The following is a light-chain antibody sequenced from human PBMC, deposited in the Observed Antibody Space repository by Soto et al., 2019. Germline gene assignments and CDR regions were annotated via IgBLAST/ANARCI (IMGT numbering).Light chain of an antibody. Sequence: DIVMTQSPEYLAVSLVESATINCRSSHSILYSSNNKNRIAGYQQKPGQPPKLLIYWASTRQSGVPDRFSGSGSWRDFTLTISSLQAEDVAVYYCQQYYSPPRYTFGQGTRLGIK. V-gene: IGKV4-1*01. J-gene: IGKJ2*01. CDR3: QQYYSPPRYT. CDR1: HSILYSSNNKNR. CDR2: WAS.